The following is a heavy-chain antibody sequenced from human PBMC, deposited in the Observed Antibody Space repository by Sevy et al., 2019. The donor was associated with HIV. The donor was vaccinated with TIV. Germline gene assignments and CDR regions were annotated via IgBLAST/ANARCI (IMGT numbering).Heavy chain of an antibody. CDR2: YDPEDDKR. J-gene: IGHJ4*02. D-gene: IGHD3-22*01. Sequence: ASVKVSCKVSGKTLTQLSMHWVRRAPGKGLEWMGSYDPEDDKRIYAQKFQGRVTMTEDTSTDTAYMELRILRSEDTAVYYCATTKDYYESSGSPFDYWGQGTLVTVSS. CDR1: GKTLTQLS. CDR3: ATTKDYYESSGSPFDY. V-gene: IGHV1-24*01.